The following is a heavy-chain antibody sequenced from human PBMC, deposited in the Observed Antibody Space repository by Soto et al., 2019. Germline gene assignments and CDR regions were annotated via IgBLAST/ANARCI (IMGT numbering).Heavy chain of an antibody. V-gene: IGHV2-5*02. CDR2: IYWDDDK. CDR3: ARNTAMVIISSVLSPGYPAFDY. D-gene: IGHD5-18*01. J-gene: IGHJ4*02. CDR1: GFSLSTSGVG. Sequence: SGPTLVNPTQTLTLTCTFSGFSLSTSGVGVGWIRQPPGKALEWLALIYWDDDKRYSPSLKSRLTITKDTSKNQVVLTMTNMDPVDTATYYCARNTAMVIISSVLSPGYPAFDYWGQGTLVTVSS.